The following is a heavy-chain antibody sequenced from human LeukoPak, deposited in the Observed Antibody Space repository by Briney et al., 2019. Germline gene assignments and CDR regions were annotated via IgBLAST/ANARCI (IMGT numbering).Heavy chain of an antibody. CDR1: GGSISSGSYY. CDR2: IYTSGST. CDR3: ARELIKAGYNYYYYYMDV. Sequence: SETLSLTCTVSGGSISSGSYYWSWIRQPAGKGLEWIGRIYTSGSTKYNPSLNSRVTISLDTSNNQFSQKLSSVTAADTAMYYCARELIKAGYNYYYYYMDVWGKGTTVTVSS. V-gene: IGHV4-61*02. D-gene: IGHD5-24*01. J-gene: IGHJ6*03.